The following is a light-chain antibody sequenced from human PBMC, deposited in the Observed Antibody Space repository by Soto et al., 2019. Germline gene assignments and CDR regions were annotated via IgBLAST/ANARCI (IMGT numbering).Light chain of an antibody. CDR1: QNINTY. CDR2: DAA. CDR3: QQTSSAPFT. V-gene: IGKV1-39*01. Sequence: DIQMTQSPYSLSAAVGDRVTITCRASQNINTYLNWYQQKPGKAPKLLIFDAASLQSGVPSRFSGSGSRTDFTLTITSLQHEDFETYYCQQTSSAPFTLGPGTKVDIK. J-gene: IGKJ3*01.